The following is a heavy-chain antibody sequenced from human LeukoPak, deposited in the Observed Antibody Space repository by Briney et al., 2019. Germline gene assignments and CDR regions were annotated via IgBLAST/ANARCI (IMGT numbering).Heavy chain of an antibody. CDR3: AKDLRWSCSYTSCYLFDY. CDR2: ISGSGDNT. Sequence: GGSLRLSCAASGFTFSTYAMNWVRQAPGKGLEWVSTISGSGDNTYYADSVKGRFTISRDNSKNTLYLQVNSLRAEDTAVYYCAKDLRWSCSYTSCYLFDYWGQGTLVTASS. D-gene: IGHD2-2*01. J-gene: IGHJ4*02. V-gene: IGHV3-23*01. CDR1: GFTFSTYA.